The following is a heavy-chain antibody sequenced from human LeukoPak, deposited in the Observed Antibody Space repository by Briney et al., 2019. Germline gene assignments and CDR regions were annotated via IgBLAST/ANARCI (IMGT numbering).Heavy chain of an antibody. CDR2: ISGSSGTI. CDR3: VGFGVYGGL. V-gene: IGHV3-48*01. Sequence: GGPLRLSCAASGFSFSDYDMHWVRQGKGKGLDWVGYISGSSGTIHYAGSVRGRFSISRDNVQQSLYLQMNSLRAEDTAVYYCVGFGVYGGLWGQGTVVTVSP. J-gene: IGHJ4*02. D-gene: IGHD4-23*01. CDR1: GFSFSDYD.